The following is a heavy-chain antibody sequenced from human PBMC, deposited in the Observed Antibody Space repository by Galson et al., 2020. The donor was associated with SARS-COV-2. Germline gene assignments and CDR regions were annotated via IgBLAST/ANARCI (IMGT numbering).Heavy chain of an antibody. CDR3: AREGSNSSPTFFDY. D-gene: IGHD6-6*01. CDR2: ISSSSSYI. V-gene: IGHV3-21*01. Sequence: GKGLEWVSCISSSSSYIYYADSVKGRFTVSRDNAKNSLYLQMNSLRAEDTAVYYCAREGSNSSPTFFDYWGQGTLVTVSS. J-gene: IGHJ4*02.